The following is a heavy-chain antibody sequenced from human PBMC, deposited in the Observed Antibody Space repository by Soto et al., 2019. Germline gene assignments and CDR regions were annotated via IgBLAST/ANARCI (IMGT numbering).Heavy chain of an antibody. CDR1: GASISRYY. Sequence: SETLSLTCTVSGASISRYYWSWIRQSPGKGLEWIGYLYNTGSTIYNPPLKSRVTISVDTSKNQFSLKMNSVTAADTAVYYCAREGLWFGETHFDYWGQGTLVTVSS. V-gene: IGHV4-59*01. J-gene: IGHJ4*02. CDR2: LYNTGST. CDR3: AREGLWFGETHFDY. D-gene: IGHD3-10*01.